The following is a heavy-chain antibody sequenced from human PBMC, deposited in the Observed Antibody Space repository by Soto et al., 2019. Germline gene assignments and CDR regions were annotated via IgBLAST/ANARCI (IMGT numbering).Heavy chain of an antibody. Sequence: PSETLSLTCAVSGYSISSGYYWGWLRQPPGKGLEWIGSIYHGVSTYYNPSLNSRVTLSIDMTNNHVSLILNSVTAVDTAVYYCAVLGPWVPYYYDSSPYTFENWFDPWGQGTLVTVSS. CDR2: IYHGVST. D-gene: IGHD3-22*01. J-gene: IGHJ5*02. CDR1: GYSISSGYY. CDR3: AVLGPWVPYYYDSSPYTFENWFDP. V-gene: IGHV4-38-2*01.